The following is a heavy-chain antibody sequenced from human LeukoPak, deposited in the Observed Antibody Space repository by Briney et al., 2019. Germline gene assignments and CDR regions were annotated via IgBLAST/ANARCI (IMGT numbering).Heavy chain of an antibody. J-gene: IGHJ5*02. CDR1: AFIFSGHW. D-gene: IGHD3-22*01. V-gene: IGHV3-7*03. Sequence: GGSLRLSCEGSAFIFSGHWMNWVRQAPGKGLEWVANIKQDGSEKYYVDSVKGRFTISRDNAKNSLYLQMNSLRAEDTAVYYCARDSSGYQLNWFDPWGQGTLVTVSS. CDR2: IKQDGSEK. CDR3: ARDSSGYQLNWFDP.